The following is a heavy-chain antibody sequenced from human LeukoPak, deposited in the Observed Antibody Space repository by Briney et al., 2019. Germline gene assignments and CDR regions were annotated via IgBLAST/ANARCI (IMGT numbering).Heavy chain of an antibody. CDR2: IYSGGST. Sequence: GGSLRLSCAASGFTVSSNYMSRVRQAPGKGLEWVSVIYSGGSTYYADSVKGRFTISRDNSKNTLYLQMNSLRAEDTAVYYCARDPSYGSGSPYYFDYWGQGTLVTVSS. V-gene: IGHV3-66*01. CDR1: GFTVSSNY. D-gene: IGHD3-10*01. CDR3: ARDPSYGSGSPYYFDY. J-gene: IGHJ4*02.